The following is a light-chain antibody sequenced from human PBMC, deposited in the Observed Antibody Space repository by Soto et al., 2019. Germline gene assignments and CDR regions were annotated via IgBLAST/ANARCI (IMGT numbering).Light chain of an antibody. J-gene: IGKJ3*01. CDR2: GAS. CDR1: QSVGGN. V-gene: IGKV3-15*01. Sequence: EIVMTQSPATLSASPGERATLSCRASQSVGGNLAWYQQRPGQAPRLLIYGASTRATGIPARFSGSGSGTEFTLTISSLQSEDFAVYYCQENNDWRFTFGPGTKVDIK. CDR3: QENNDWRFT.